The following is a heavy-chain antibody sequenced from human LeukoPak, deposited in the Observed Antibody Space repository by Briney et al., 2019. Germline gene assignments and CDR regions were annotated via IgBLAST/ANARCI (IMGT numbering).Heavy chain of an antibody. J-gene: IGHJ3*02. CDR3: ARPTYGVGAFDI. CDR1: PGSIGGYY. V-gene: IGHV4-59*08. CDR2: VFYTGET. Sequence: SETLSLTCSVSPGSIGGYYWSWFRQPPGKGLEWIGYVFYTGETDYNPSLKSRVTISVDTSKNQFSLKLSSVTAADTAVYYCARPTYGVGAFDIWGQGTMVTVSS. D-gene: IGHD4-17*01.